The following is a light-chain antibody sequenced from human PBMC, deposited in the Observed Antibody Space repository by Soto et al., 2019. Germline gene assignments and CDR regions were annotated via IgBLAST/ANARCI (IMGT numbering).Light chain of an antibody. V-gene: IGKV1-5*03. CDR3: QQYNAYSPWT. CDR1: QSIMSW. Sequence: DIQMTQSPSTLSASVGDRVTITCRASQSIMSWLAWYQQKPGKAPKLLIYKASDLDVGVPSRFAGSGSGTKFTLTISSLQPDDVATYYCQQYNAYSPWTFGQGTKVEIK. CDR2: KAS. J-gene: IGKJ1*01.